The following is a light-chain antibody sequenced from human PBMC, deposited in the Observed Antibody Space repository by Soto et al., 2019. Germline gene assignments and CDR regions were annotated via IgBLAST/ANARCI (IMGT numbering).Light chain of an antibody. J-gene: IGKJ1*01. CDR3: QQYKTDWT. Sequence: DIQMTQSPSTLSASVGDRVTITCRASQSISTWLAWYQQKAGKAPKLLIYKASILESGVPSRFSGSGSGTECTLTISSLQPDYFATYYCQQYKTDWTFGQETKEDIK. CDR2: KAS. V-gene: IGKV1-5*03. CDR1: QSISTW.